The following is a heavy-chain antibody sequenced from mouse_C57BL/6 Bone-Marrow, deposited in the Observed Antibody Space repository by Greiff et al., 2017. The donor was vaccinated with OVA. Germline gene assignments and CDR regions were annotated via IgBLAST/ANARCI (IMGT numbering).Heavy chain of an antibody. CDR1: GFNIKDYY. CDR3: ARDFWFAY. J-gene: IGHJ3*01. CDR2: IDPEDGET. Sequence: EVQLHQSGAELVKPGASVKLSCTASGFNIKDYYMHWVKQRTEQGLEWIGRIDPEDGETKYAPTFKGKATITADTSSNPAYLQLSSLTSEDTAVYYCARDFWFAYWGQGTLVTVSA. D-gene: IGHD3-3*01. V-gene: IGHV14-2*01.